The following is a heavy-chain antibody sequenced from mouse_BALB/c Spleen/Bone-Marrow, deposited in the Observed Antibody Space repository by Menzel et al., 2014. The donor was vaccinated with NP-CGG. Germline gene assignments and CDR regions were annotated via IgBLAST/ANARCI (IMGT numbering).Heavy chain of an antibody. V-gene: IGHV3-5*02. D-gene: IGHD2-3*01. CDR2: IYYSGTI. Sequence: EVQLQQSGPGLVKPSQTVSLTCTVTGISIXTGNYRWSWIRQFPGNKLEWIGYIYYSGTITYNPSLTSRTTITRDTSKNQFLLEMNSLTAEDTATYYCARYDGYYFDYWGQGTTLTVSS. CDR3: ARYDGYYFDY. CDR1: GISIXTGNYR. J-gene: IGHJ2*01.